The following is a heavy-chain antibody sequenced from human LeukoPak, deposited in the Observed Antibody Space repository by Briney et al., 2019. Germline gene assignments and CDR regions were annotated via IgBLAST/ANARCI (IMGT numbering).Heavy chain of an antibody. CDR2: ISSDSSAI. CDR1: GFTFSSYT. J-gene: IGHJ4*02. V-gene: IGHV3-48*02. CDR3: ARDDFGDYVIDY. Sequence: GGSLRLSCAASGFTFSSYTMNWVRQAPGKGLEWISFISSDSSAIHYADSVKGRFTISRDNAKNSLYLHMNSLRDEDTAVYYCARDDFGDYVIDYWGQGTLVTVSS. D-gene: IGHD4-17*01.